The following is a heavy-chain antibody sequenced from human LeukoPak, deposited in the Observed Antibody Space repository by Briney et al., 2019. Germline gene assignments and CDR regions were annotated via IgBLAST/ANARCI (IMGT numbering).Heavy chain of an antibody. CDR1: GFTFSTHG. CDR3: ARRDAHDY. J-gene: IGHJ4*02. V-gene: IGHV3-48*02. CDR2: ISRSGSTI. Sequence: GGSLRLSCAASGFTFSTHGTNWVRQAPGKGLEWVSYISRSGSTIYYADSVKGRFTISRDNAKNSLYLQMNSLRDEDTAVYYCARRDAHDYWGQGTLVTVSS. D-gene: IGHD2-2*01.